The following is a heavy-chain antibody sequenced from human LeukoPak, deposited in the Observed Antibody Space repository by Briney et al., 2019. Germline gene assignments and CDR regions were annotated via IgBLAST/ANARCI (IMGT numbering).Heavy chain of an antibody. D-gene: IGHD2-15*01. J-gene: IGHJ4*02. Sequence: SETLSLTCAAYGGSFSGYYWSWIRQPPGKGLEWIGEINHSGSTNYNPSLKSRVTISVDTSKNQFSLKLSSVTAADTAVYYCARPRAPTRYCSGGSCPFDYWGQGTLVTVSS. CDR3: ARPRAPTRYCSGGSCPFDY. CDR2: INHSGST. CDR1: GGSFSGYY. V-gene: IGHV4-34*01.